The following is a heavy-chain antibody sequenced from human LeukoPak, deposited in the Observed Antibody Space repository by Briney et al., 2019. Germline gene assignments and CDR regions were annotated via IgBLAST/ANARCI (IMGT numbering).Heavy chain of an antibody. D-gene: IGHD3-22*01. CDR1: GGSISSYY. CDR3: ARHGPDSSGYSFDY. J-gene: IGHJ4*02. Sequence: SETLSLTCTVSGGSISSYYWSWIRQPPGKGLEWIGEINHSGSTNYNPSLKSRVTISVDTSKNQFSLKLSSVTAADTAVYYCARHGPDSSGYSFDYWGQGTLVTVSS. CDR2: INHSGST. V-gene: IGHV4-34*01.